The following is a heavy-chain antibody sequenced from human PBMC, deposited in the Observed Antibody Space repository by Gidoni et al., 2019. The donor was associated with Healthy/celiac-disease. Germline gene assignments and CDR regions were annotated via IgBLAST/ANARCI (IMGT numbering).Heavy chain of an antibody. V-gene: IGHV5-51*03. J-gene: IGHJ3*02. CDR3: ARRSPGYYDFWSGYYRGAFDI. CDR1: GYSFTSYW. Sequence: EVQLVQSGAEVKKPGESLKISCKGSGYSFTSYWIGWVRQMPGKGLEWMGIIYPGDSDTRYSPSFQGQVTISADKSISTAYLQWSSLKASDTAMYYCARRSPGYYDFWSGYYRGAFDIWGQGTMVTVSS. D-gene: IGHD3-3*01. CDR2: IYPGDSDT.